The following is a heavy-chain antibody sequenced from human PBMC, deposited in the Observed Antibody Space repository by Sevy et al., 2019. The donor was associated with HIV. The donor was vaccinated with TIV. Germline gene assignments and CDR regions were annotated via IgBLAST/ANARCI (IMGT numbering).Heavy chain of an antibody. CDR1: GLSVSDNY. CDR3: ARDRYYDASGYYYYYYGMDV. Sequence: GGSLRLSCAASGLSVSDNYMNWVRQAPGKGLELASVIYSDGRTYYGDSVKGRFTISRDNSKNTLYLHMNNLSPEDTAVYYCARDRYYDASGYYYYYYGMDVWGQGTTVTVSS. CDR2: IYSDGRT. V-gene: IGHV3-66*01. J-gene: IGHJ6*02. D-gene: IGHD3-22*01.